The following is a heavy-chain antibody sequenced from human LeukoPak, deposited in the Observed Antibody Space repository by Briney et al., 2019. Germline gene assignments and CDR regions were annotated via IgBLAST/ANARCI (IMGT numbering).Heavy chain of an antibody. D-gene: IGHD3-3*01. Sequence: ASVNVSFKASGYTFTGYYMHWVRQAPGQGLEWMGWISAYNGNTNYAQKLQGRVTMTTDTSTSTAYMELRSLRSDDTAVYYCARHQTHTSYYDFWSGYYPWGQGTLVTVSS. CDR3: ARHQTHTSYYDFWSGYYP. J-gene: IGHJ5*02. CDR1: GYTFTGYY. V-gene: IGHV1-18*04. CDR2: ISAYNGNT.